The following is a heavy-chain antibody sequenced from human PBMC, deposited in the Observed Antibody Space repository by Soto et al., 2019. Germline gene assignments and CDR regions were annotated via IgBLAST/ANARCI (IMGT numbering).Heavy chain of an antibody. CDR2: IYSSGST. CDR1: GGSISSYY. CDR3: ARDHSETGPSYYYGLDA. Sequence: SETLSLTCTVSGGSISSYYWSWIRQPAGKGLEWIGRIYSSGSTNYNPSLKSRVTMSVDTSKNQFSLKLSSVTAADPAVYYCARDHSETGPSYYYGLDAWGQGTPVTVSS. V-gene: IGHV4-4*07. D-gene: IGHD3-10*01. J-gene: IGHJ5*02.